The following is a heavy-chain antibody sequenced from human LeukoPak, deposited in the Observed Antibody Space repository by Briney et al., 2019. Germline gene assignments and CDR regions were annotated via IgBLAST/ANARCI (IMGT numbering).Heavy chain of an antibody. CDR3: ARLGYCSGGSRYSPVWYFDY. D-gene: IGHD2-15*01. CDR2: IYYSGST. J-gene: IGHJ4*02. CDR1: GGSISSSSYY. V-gene: IGHV4-39*01. Sequence: SETLSLTCTVSGGSISSSSYYWGWIRQPPGKGLEWIGSIYYSGSTYYNPSLKSRVTISVDTSKNQFSLKLSSVTAADTAVYYCARLGYCSGGSRYSPVWYFDYWGQGTLVTVSS.